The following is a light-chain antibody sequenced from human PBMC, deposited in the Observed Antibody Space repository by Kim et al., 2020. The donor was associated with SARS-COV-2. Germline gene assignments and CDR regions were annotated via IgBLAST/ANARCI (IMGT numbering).Light chain of an antibody. J-gene: IGKJ2*01. CDR2: EGS. CDR1: HGVRHF. CDR3: QQRTYLPPFT. V-gene: IGKV3-11*01. Sequence: LSPGRTGTDAFKASHGVRHFFAWYQQKPGQAPGLLIYEGSYRAPGSPARFSRSGSWTDFTLTISSLEPEDFAVYYCQQRTYLPPFTFGQGTKLEI.